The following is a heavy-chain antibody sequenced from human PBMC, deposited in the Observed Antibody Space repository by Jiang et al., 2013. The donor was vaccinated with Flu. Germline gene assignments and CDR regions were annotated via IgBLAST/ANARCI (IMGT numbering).Heavy chain of an antibody. V-gene: IGHV6-1*01. CDR3: ARAREGGWFFDL. CDR1: GDSVSSNRAA. J-gene: IGHJ2*01. CDR2: TYYRSKWNN. D-gene: IGHD3-16*01. Sequence: AISGDSVSSNRAAWNWIRQSPSRGLEWLGRTYYRSKWNNDYAASVKSRITINPDTSKNQFSLQLNSVTPEDTAVYFCARAREGGWFFDLWGRGTLVTVSS.